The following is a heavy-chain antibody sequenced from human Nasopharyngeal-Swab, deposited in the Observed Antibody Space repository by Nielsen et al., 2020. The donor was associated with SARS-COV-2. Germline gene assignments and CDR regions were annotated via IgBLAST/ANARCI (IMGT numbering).Heavy chain of an antibody. CDR3: AKEGATGWFDP. V-gene: IGHV4-59*11. CDR2: ISHNSGT. J-gene: IGHJ5*02. CDR1: GVSITSQY. Sequence: SETLSLTCTVSGVSITSQYWSWIRQPPGKGLEWIGYISHNSGTSYNPSLKSQVTMFMDTSKNQFSLRLRSVTAADTAVYYCAKEGATGWFDPWGQGTLVTVSS.